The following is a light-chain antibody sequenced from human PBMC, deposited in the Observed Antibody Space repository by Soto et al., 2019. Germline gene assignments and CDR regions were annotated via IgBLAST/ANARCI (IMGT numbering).Light chain of an antibody. V-gene: IGKV1-5*03. CDR2: HAS. Sequence: DIQMTQSPSTLSASVGDRVSITCRASQSISRQLAWYQQKPGKAPNLLIYHASNLETGVPSRISGSGSGTEFPITSSSLPQDDVATYYWLQYQSYWTFGQGTKVEVK. CDR1: QSISRQ. CDR3: LQYQSYWT. J-gene: IGKJ1*01.